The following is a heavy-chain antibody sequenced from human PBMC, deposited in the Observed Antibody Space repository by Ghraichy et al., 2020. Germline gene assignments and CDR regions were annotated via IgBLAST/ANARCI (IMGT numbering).Heavy chain of an antibody. D-gene: IGHD6-19*01. CDR1: GFTFSTYN. Sequence: GGSLRLSCAASGFTFSTYNMNWARQAPGKGLEWVSSSSASSGYIYYADSVKGRFTISRDNAKKSLYLQMNSLRVEDTAVYFCAMAGSGSQRPDYWGQGTLVTVSS. J-gene: IGHJ4*02. V-gene: IGHV3-21*01. CDR2: SSASSGYI. CDR3: AMAGSGSQRPDY.